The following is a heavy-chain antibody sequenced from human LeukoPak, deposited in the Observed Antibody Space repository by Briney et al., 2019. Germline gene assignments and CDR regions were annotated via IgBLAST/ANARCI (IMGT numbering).Heavy chain of an antibody. CDR2: ISAYNGNT. CDR1: GYTFTSYG. Sequence: GASVKVSCKASGYTFTSYGISWVRQAPGQGPAWMGWISAYNGNTYYAQNLQGRVTMTTDTSTSTAYMELRSLRSDDTAVYYCARDGRQDGRFEYWGQGTLVTVSS. V-gene: IGHV1-18*01. J-gene: IGHJ4*02. CDR3: ARDGRQDGRFEY.